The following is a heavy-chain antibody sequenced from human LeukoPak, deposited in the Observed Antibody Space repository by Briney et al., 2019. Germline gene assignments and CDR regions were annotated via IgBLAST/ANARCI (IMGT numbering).Heavy chain of an antibody. CDR1: GGSISSGGYY. J-gene: IGHJ4*02. Sequence: SETLSLTCTVSGGSISSGGYYWSWIRQHPGKGLEWIGYIYYSGSTYYNPSLKSRVTISVDTSKNRFSLKLSSVTAADTAVYYCARIHRYCSGGACYVLDNWGQGTLVAVSS. D-gene: IGHD2-15*01. V-gene: IGHV4-31*03. CDR2: IYYSGST. CDR3: ARIHRYCSGGACYVLDN.